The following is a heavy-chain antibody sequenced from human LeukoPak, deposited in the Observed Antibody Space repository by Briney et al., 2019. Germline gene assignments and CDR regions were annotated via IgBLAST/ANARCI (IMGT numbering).Heavy chain of an antibody. J-gene: IGHJ4*02. D-gene: IGHD1-26*01. CDR3: AKDFAVGATIFNFDY. CDR1: GFTFSSYW. V-gene: IGHV3-23*01. Sequence: PGGPLGLSCAASGFTFSSYWMHWVRQAPGKGLEWVSGISGSGGSTDYADSVKGRFTISRDNSKNTLYLQMNSLRAEDTAVYYCAKDFAVGATIFNFDYWGQGTLVTVSS. CDR2: ISGSGGST.